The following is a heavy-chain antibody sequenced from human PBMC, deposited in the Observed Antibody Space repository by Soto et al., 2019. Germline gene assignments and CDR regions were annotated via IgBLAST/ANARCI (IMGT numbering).Heavy chain of an antibody. CDR3: RWLINGDSDVADF. V-gene: IGHV1-69*02. CDR2: IIPVLGVA. J-gene: IGHJ3*01. CDR1: GVTFSSYT. Sequence: QVQLVQSGAEVRKPGSSVKVSCKASGVTFSSYTISWVRQAPGQGLEWMGRIIPVLGVANYAPKFQGRLTIIADEPTSTVYMDSSSLRSDDTAMYFGRWLINGDSDVADFWGQGTFITVSS. D-gene: IGHD1-26*01.